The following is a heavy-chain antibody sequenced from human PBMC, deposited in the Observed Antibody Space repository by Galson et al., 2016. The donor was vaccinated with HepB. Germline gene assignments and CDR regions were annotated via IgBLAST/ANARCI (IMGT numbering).Heavy chain of an antibody. Sequence: LRLSCAASGLNFSPYWMHWVRQVPGKGLMWLSHINSDGSITTYADSVRGRFSISRDNAKNTLYLHMNGLRAEDTAHYYCALEKIYVGSLDVWGQGTTVTVSS. J-gene: IGHJ6*02. CDR3: ALEKIYVGSLDV. V-gene: IGHV3-74*03. D-gene: IGHD3-10*01. CDR2: INSDGSIT. CDR1: GLNFSPYW.